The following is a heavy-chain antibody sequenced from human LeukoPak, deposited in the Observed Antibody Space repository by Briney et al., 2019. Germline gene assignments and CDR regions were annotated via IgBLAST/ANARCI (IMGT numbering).Heavy chain of an antibody. V-gene: IGHV1-2*02. CDR1: GYTFTGYY. J-gene: IGHJ4*02. CDR3: ARVISNAYYYDSSGYYTFDY. D-gene: IGHD3-22*01. Sequence: ASVKVSCKASGYTFTGYYMHWVRQAPGQGLEWMGWINPNSGGTNYAQKFQGRVTMTRDTSISTAYMELSRLRSDDTAVYYCARVISNAYYYDSSGYYTFDYWGQGTLVTVSS. CDR2: INPNSGGT.